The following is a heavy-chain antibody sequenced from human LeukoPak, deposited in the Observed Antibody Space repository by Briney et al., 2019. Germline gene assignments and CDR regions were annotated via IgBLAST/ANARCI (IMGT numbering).Heavy chain of an antibody. J-gene: IGHJ4*02. Sequence: GGSLRLSCAASGFIFSSYWMSWVRQAPGKGLEWVANIKQDGSDKYYVDSVKGRFTISRDNAKHSLYLQMNSLRVEDTAVYYCARDTDWGQGTLVTVSS. CDR2: IKQDGSDK. CDR1: GFIFSSYW. CDR3: ARDTD. V-gene: IGHV3-7*01. D-gene: IGHD4-17*01.